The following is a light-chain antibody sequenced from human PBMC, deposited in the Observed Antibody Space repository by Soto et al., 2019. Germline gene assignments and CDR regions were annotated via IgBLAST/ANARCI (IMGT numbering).Light chain of an antibody. CDR2: WAS. CDR3: QEYYSTPLT. CDR1: QSVLSSSNNKNY. Sequence: DIVMTQSPDSLAVSLGERATINCKSSQSVLSSSNNKNYLAWYQQKPGQHPKLVIHWASTRESGVPDRLGGSGSGTDFTLTISSLQAEDVGVDYCQEYYSTPLTFGGGTKVEIK. J-gene: IGKJ4*01. V-gene: IGKV4-1*01.